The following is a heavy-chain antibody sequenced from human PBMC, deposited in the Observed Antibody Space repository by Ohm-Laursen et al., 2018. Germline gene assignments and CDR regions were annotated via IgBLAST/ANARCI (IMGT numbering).Heavy chain of an antibody. CDR2: INSDGSST. CDR1: GFTFSSYW. V-gene: IGHV3-74*01. J-gene: IGHJ4*02. D-gene: IGHD3-3*01. CDR3: ARDKSKREFWSGYPN. Sequence: SLRLSCAASGFTFSSYWMNWVRQTPGKGLVWVSRINSDGSSTSYADSVKGRFTISRDNAKNTLYLQMNSLRAEDTAVYYCARDKSKREFWSGYPNWGQGTLVTVSS.